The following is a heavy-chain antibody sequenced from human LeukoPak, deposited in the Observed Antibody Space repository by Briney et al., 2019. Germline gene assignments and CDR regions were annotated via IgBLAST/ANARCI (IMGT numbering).Heavy chain of an antibody. V-gene: IGHV1-24*01. J-gene: IGHJ4*02. CDR3: ATDYGTPYYFDY. Sequence: ASVKVSCKVSGYTLTELSMHWVRQAPGKGLEWMGGFDPEDGETIYAQKFQGRVTMTEDTSTDTAYMELSSLRSEDTAVYYCATDYGTPYYFDYWGQGTLVTVSS. CDR1: GYTLTELS. CDR2: FDPEDGET. D-gene: IGHD2/OR15-2a*01.